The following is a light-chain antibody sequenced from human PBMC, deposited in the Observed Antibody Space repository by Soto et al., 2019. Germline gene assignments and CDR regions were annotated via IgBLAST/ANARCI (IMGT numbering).Light chain of an antibody. CDR3: QQSHRTPVT. V-gene: IGKV1-39*01. J-gene: IGKJ1*01. Sequence: DIQMTQSPSSLSASVGDRVTITCRASQSISTYLNWYQQKPGKAPKLLIYDASSLQSGVPSRFSGSESGTDFILTISSLQPEDFATYYCQQSHRTPVTFGQGTKVDIK. CDR1: QSISTY. CDR2: DAS.